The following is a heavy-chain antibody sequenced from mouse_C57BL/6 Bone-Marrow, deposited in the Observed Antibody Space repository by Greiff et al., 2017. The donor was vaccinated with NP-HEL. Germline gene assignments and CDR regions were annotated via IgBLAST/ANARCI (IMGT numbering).Heavy chain of an antibody. J-gene: IGHJ3*01. D-gene: IGHD4-1*01. CDR2: IRLRSDNYAT. CDR1: GFTFSNYW. CDR3: TTGACFAY. V-gene: IGHV6-3*01. Sequence: EVMLVESGGGLVQPGGSMKLSCVASGFTFSNYWMNWVRQSPEKGLEWVAQIRLRSDNYATHYAESVKGRFTISRESSKSSVYLQMNNLRAEDTGIYFCTTGACFAYWGQGTLVTVSA.